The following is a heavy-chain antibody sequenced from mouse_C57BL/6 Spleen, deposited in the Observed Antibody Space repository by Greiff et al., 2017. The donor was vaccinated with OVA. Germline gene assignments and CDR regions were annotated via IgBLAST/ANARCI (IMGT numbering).Heavy chain of an antibody. V-gene: IGHV1-52*01. J-gene: IGHJ4*01. CDR1: GYTFTSYW. CDR2: IDPSDSET. Sequence: VQLQQPGAELVRPGSSVKLSCKASGYTFTSYWMHWVKQRPIQGLEWIGNIDPSDSETHYNQKFKDKATLTVDKSSSTAYMQLSSLTSEDSAVYYCVGSSYDYAMDYWGQGTSVTVSS. D-gene: IGHD1-1*01. CDR3: VGSSYDYAMDY.